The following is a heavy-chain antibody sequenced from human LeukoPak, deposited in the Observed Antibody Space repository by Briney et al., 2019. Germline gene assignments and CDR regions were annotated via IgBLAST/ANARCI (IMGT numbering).Heavy chain of an antibody. J-gene: IGHJ6*04. Sequence: GGSLRLSCAASGFTFSNHWMHWVRQVPGKGLVWVSRINDDGSATFYADSVKGRFTISRDNAKNTLFLQINSLRAEDTAVYYCAELGITMIGGVWGKGTTVTISS. CDR2: INDDGSAT. V-gene: IGHV3-74*01. CDR3: AELGITMIGGV. D-gene: IGHD3-10*02. CDR1: GFTFSNHW.